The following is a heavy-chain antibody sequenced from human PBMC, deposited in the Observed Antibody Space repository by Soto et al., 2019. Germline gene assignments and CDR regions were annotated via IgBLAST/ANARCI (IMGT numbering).Heavy chain of an antibody. Sequence: VQLQESGPRLVEPSGTLSLTCSVSGGSITSHYWWTWVRQSPGKGLEWIGEIFHSGSTTSNPSLRSRVTISADKSKTQFSLKLNSVTAADTAVYYGAKDGEQFLQTGGGWFDSWGQGILVIVSS. D-gene: IGHD6-6*01. CDR3: AKDGEQFLQTGGGWFDS. J-gene: IGHJ5*01. V-gene: IGHV4-4*02. CDR2: IFHSGST. CDR1: GGSITSHYW.